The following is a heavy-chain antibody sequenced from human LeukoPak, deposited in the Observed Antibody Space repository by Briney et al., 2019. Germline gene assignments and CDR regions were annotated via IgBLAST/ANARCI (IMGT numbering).Heavy chain of an antibody. D-gene: IGHD3-22*01. Sequence: GGSLRLSCAASGFTFSTYAMSWVRQAPGKGLEWVSAISGSRGSTYYTDSVKGRFTISRDNSKNTLYLQMNSLRAEDTAVYYCARVGNSGYYDSTGYWASWFDPWGQGTLVTVSS. CDR3: ARVGNSGYYDSTGYWASWFDP. J-gene: IGHJ5*02. CDR1: GFTFSTYA. CDR2: ISGSRGST. V-gene: IGHV3-23*01.